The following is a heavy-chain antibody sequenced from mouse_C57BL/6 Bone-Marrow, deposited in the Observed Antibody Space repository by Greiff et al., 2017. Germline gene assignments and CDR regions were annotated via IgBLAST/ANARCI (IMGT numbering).Heavy chain of an antibody. V-gene: IGHV1-82*01. Sequence: VQLQQSGPELVKPGASVKISCKASGYAFSSSWMHWVQQRPGKGLEWIGRIYPGAIDTNYNGKFKGQATLTADKSSSTAYMQLSSLPSEDSAVYFCARDLITTVVPFEVWGTGTTVTVSS. D-gene: IGHD1-1*01. J-gene: IGHJ1*03. CDR1: GYAFSSSW. CDR3: ARDLITTVVPFEV. CDR2: IYPGAIDT.